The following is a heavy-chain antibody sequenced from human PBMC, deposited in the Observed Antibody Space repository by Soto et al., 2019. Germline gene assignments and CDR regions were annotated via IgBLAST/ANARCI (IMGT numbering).Heavy chain of an antibody. CDR1: GFTFNIYA. J-gene: IGHJ4*02. CDR3: AKDRGYSAYGSYDY. D-gene: IGHD5-12*01. V-gene: IGHV3-23*01. Sequence: GGSLRLSCAASGFTFNIYAMSWVRQAPGKGLEWVSVIGGGGGSTNYADSAKGRFTISRDNSKNTLYLQMNSLRAEDTAVYYCAKDRGYSAYGSYDYWGQGALVTVSS. CDR2: IGGGGGST.